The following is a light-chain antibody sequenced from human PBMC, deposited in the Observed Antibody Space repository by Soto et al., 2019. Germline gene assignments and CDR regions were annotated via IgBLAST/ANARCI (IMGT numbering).Light chain of an antibody. Sequence: EIVMTQSPDSISVSPGDGATLSCRASQSVASNVAWYQQKPGQGPRLLIHGASTRAVGVPARFSGSGSGTDFTLTISSLQSEDFAVYYCQQYHNWPPQYTFGQGTKLQIK. CDR2: GAS. V-gene: IGKV3-15*01. CDR3: QQYHNWPPQYT. CDR1: QSVASN. J-gene: IGKJ2*01.